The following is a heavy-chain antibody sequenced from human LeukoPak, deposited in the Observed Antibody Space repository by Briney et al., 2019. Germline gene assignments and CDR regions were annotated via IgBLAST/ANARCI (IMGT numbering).Heavy chain of an antibody. CDR3: ARDSGQYWYFDL. CDR2: IYTSGST. D-gene: IGHD1-14*01. V-gene: IGHV4-61*02. Sequence: SETLSLTCTVSGGSISSSSYYWSWIRQPAGKGLEWIGRIYTSGSTNYNPSLKSRVTISVDTSKNQFSLKLSSVTAADTAVYYCARDSGQYWYFDLWGRGTLVTVSS. J-gene: IGHJ2*01. CDR1: GGSISSSSYY.